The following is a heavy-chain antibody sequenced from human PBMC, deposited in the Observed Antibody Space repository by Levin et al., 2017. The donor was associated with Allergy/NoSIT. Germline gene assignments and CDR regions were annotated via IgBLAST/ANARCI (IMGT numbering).Heavy chain of an antibody. CDR1: GFTFSSYD. D-gene: IGHD3-10*01. V-gene: IGHV3-13*01. CDR2: VNTAGDT. J-gene: IGHJ3*02. Sequence: PGESLKISCAASGFTFSSYDMHWVRQATGKGLAWVSGVNTAGDTYYPDSVKGRFTISRENAKNSLYLQMNSLRAGDTAVYYCARVHRGAFDIWGQGTMVTVSS. CDR3: ARVHRGAFDI.